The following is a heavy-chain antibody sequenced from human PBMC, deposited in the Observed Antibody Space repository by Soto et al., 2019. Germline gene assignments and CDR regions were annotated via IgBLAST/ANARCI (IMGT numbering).Heavy chain of an antibody. J-gene: IGHJ4*02. CDR2: ISSSSSYI. V-gene: IGHV3-21*01. CDR1: GFTFSSYS. D-gene: IGHD3-22*01. Sequence: GGSLRLSCAASGFTFSSYSMNWVRQAPGKXLEWVSSISSSSSYIYYADSVKGRFTISRDNAKNSLYLQMDSLRAEDTAVYYCARDKSPTYYYDSSGYYTLGYWGQGTLVTVSS. CDR3: ARDKSPTYYYDSSGYYTLGY.